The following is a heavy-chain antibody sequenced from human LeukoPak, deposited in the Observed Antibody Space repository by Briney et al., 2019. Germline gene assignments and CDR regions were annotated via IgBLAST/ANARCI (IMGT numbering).Heavy chain of an antibody. CDR2: IRSKANSYAT. CDR1: RFTFSGSA. V-gene: IGHV3-73*01. J-gene: IGHJ4*02. D-gene: IGHD5-12*01. Sequence: GGSLRLSCAASRFTFSGSAMHWVRQASGKGLEWVGHIRSKANSYATAYAASVRGRFTISRDDSKNTAYLQMSSLKTEDTAVYYCTRLGGGYGELDNWGQGTLVTVSS. CDR3: TRLGGGYGELDN.